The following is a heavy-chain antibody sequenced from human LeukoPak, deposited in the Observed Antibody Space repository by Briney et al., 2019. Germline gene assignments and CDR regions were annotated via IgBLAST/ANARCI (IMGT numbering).Heavy chain of an antibody. Sequence: ASVKVSCKASGCTFTGYYMHWVRQAPGQGLEWMGWINPNSGGTNYAQKFQGRVTMTRDTSISTAYMELSRLRSDDTAVYYCARVLYYYGSGSYPAYDYWGQGTLVTVSS. J-gene: IGHJ4*02. CDR3: ARVLYYYGSGSYPAYDY. V-gene: IGHV1-2*02. D-gene: IGHD3-10*01. CDR1: GCTFTGYY. CDR2: INPNSGGT.